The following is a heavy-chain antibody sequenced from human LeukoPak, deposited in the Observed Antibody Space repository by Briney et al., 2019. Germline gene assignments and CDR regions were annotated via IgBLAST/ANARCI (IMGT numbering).Heavy chain of an antibody. V-gene: IGHV1-2*02. CDR2: INPNSGGT. CDR1: GYTFTGYY. Sequence: ASVKVSCKASGYTFTGYYMHWVRQAPGQGLEWMGWINPNSGGTNYAQKFQGRVTMTRDTSISTAYMELSRLRSDDTAVYYCATGQCSGGSCYSGNFDYWGQGTLVTVSS. J-gene: IGHJ4*02. D-gene: IGHD2-15*01. CDR3: ATGQCSGGSCYSGNFDY.